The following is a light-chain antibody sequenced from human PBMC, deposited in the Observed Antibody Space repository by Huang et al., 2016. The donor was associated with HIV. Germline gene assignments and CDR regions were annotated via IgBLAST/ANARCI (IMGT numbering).Light chain of an antibody. CDR3: HQYGSPPFT. J-gene: IGKJ3*01. Sequence: EIVLTQSPGTLSLSPGERATLSRRASQSISSSSLAWYLQKPGQAPTLLIHGASTRATDIPDRFSGSGSGTDFTLTISRLEPEDFAVYYCHQYGSPPFTFGPGTKVDIK. CDR1: QSISSSS. V-gene: IGKV3-20*01. CDR2: GAS.